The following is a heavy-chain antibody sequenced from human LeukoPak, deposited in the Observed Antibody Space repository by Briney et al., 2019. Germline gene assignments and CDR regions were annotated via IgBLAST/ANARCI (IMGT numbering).Heavy chain of an antibody. CDR3: ARDAYRWAPWYYYMDV. D-gene: IGHD2-2*02. CDR1: GYTFTGYY. CDR2: INPNSGGT. V-gene: IGHV1-2*04. Sequence: ASVKVSCKASGYTFTGYYMHWVRQAPGQGLEWMGWINPNSGGTNYAQKFQGWVTMTRDTSISTAYMELSRLRSDDTAVYYCARDAYRWAPWYYYMDVWGKGTTVTVSS. J-gene: IGHJ6*03.